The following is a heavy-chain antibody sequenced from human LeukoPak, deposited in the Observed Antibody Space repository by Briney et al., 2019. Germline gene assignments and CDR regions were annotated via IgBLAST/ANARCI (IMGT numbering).Heavy chain of an antibody. D-gene: IGHD2-15*01. CDR1: GYTFTSYG. J-gene: IGHJ4*02. V-gene: IGHV1-18*01. Sequence: VASVKVSCKASGYTFTSYGISWVRQAPGQGLEWMGWISAYNGNTNYAQKLQGRVTITTDESTSTAYMELSSLRSEDTAVYYCARDRQYCSGGSCYFKDFDYWGQGTLVTVSS. CDR3: ARDRQYCSGGSCYFKDFDY. CDR2: ISAYNGNT.